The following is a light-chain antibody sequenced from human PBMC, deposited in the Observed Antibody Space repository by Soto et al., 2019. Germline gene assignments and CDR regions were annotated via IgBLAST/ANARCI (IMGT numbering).Light chain of an antibody. Sequence: IVLTQSPGTLSLSPGERATLTCRASQTITSFYLAWYQQKPGQAPRLLIYGTSTRATGVPTRFSGSRSGAEFTLTINSLQSEDFAVYYCQPYNNWPLTFGGGTKVEIK. CDR2: GTS. V-gene: IGKV3-15*01. J-gene: IGKJ4*01. CDR3: QPYNNWPLT. CDR1: QTITSFY.